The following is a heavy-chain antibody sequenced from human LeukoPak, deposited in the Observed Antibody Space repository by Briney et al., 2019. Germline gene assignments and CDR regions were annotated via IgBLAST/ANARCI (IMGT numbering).Heavy chain of an antibody. V-gene: IGHV1-2*04. CDR2: INPNSGGT. J-gene: IGHJ3*02. D-gene: IGHD2-2*01. CDR3: ARGGIVVVPAAPGLYAFDI. Sequence: ASVKVSCKASGYTFTGYYMHWVRQAPGQGLEWMGWINPNSGGTNYAQKFQGWVTMTRDTSISTAYKELSRLRSDDTAVYYCARGGIVVVPAAPGLYAFDIWGQGTMVTVSS. CDR1: GYTFTGYY.